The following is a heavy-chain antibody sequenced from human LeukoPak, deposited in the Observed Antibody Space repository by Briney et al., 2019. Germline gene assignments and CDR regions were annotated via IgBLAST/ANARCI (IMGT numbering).Heavy chain of an antibody. CDR1: GFTFSSYS. CDR2: ISSSSSYI. D-gene: IGHD2-15*01. V-gene: IGHV3-21*01. Sequence: GGSLRLSCAASGFTFSSYSMNWVRQAPGKGLEWVSSISSSSSYIYYADSVKGRFTISRDNAKNSLYLQMNSLRAEDTAVYYCARDYCSGGSCYNYYYYMDVWGKGITVTISS. CDR3: ARDYCSGGSCYNYYYYMDV. J-gene: IGHJ6*03.